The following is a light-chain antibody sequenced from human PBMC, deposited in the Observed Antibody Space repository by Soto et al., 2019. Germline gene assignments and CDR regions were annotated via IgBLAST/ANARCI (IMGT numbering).Light chain of an antibody. CDR3: CSYAGSYSFEV. CDR1: SSDVGAYNY. V-gene: IGLV2-11*01. J-gene: IGLJ1*01. CDR2: DVT. Sequence: QSALTQPRSVSGSPGQSVTISCSGTSSDVGAYNYVSWYQQHPGEAPKLIIYDVTMRPSGVPDRFSGSKSGNTASLTISGLQAEDEADYYCCSYAGSYSFEVFGTGTKLTVL.